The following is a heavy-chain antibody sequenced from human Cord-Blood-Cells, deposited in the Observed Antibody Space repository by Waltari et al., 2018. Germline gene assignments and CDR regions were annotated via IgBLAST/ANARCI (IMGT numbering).Heavy chain of an antibody. D-gene: IGHD6-13*01. V-gene: IGHV4-34*01. J-gene: IGHJ4*02. Sequence: QVQLQQWGAGLLKPSETQSLTCAVYGGPFSGYYWSWIRQPPGKGLEWIGEINHSGSTNYNPSLKSRVTISVDTSKNQFSLKLSSVTAADTTVYYCARGWGIAAAGTGDYWGQGTLVTVSS. CDR2: INHSGST. CDR1: GGPFSGYY. CDR3: ARGWGIAAAGTGDY.